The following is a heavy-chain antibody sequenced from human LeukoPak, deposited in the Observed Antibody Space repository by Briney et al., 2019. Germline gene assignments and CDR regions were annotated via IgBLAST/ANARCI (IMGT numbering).Heavy chain of an antibody. J-gene: IGHJ6*02. V-gene: IGHV1-18*01. Sequence: ASVKVSCKGSVDTFSNYGLISVRQVPGQGLEWMGWISTYSDDTHYAQKFQGRVTMTTDTSTSTACMEVRSLRSDDTAVYYCASQVDHLGSAWGHGTTVTVSS. D-gene: IGHD3-10*01. CDR1: VDTFSNYG. CDR2: ISTYSDDT. CDR3: ASQVDHLGSA.